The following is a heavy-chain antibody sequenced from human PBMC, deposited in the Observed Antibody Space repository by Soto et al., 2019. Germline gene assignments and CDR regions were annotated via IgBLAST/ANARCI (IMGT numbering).Heavy chain of an antibody. V-gene: IGHV1-58*01. D-gene: IGHD3-22*01. Sequence: SVKVSCKTSGFTLSSSAVQWVRQARGQRLEWIGWLVAVSGNTHYAQRFQERVTLTRDMSTSTAYLELSSLSSEDTAVYYCAADPYYYDSSNYYSFDHWGQGTLVTVSS. CDR3: AADPYYYDSSNYYSFDH. CDR2: LVAVSGNT. J-gene: IGHJ4*02. CDR1: GFTLSSSA.